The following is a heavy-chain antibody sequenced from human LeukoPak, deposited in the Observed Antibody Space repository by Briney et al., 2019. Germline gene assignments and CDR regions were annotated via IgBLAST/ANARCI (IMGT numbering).Heavy chain of an antibody. V-gene: IGHV1-46*01. J-gene: IGHJ4*02. CDR3: ANQGSGGSSGFDY. Sequence: ASVKVSCKASGYTSSNYCIHWLRQAPGQGLEWMGIINPSDDSTGYALKFQDRLTMTRDLSTSTVYMELSSLRSEDTAVYYCANQGSGGSSGFDYWGQGTLVTVSS. CDR2: INPSDDST. CDR1: GYTSSNYC. D-gene: IGHD2-15*01.